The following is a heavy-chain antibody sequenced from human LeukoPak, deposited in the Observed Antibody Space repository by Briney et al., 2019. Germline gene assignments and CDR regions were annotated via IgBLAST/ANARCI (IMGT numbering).Heavy chain of an antibody. V-gene: IGHV3-30-3*01. J-gene: IGHJ4*02. CDR1: GFTFSSYA. D-gene: IGHD5-18*01. CDR3: ARDPTGQLWFDC. CDR2: ISYDGSNK. Sequence: GGSLRLSCAASGFTFSSYAMHWVRQAPGKGLEWVAVISYDGSNKYYADSVKGRFTISRDNSKNTLYLQMNSLRAEDTAVYYCARDPTGQLWFDCWGQGTLVTVSS.